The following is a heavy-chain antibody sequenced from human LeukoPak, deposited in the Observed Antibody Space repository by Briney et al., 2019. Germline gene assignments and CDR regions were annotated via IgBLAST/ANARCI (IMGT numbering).Heavy chain of an antibody. CDR3: AKDPREGYYFDY. CDR2: ISGSDGST. J-gene: IGHJ4*02. D-gene: IGHD1-26*01. CDR1: GFTLSSYA. V-gene: IGHV3-23*01. Sequence: GGSLRLSCAASGFTLSSYAMSWVRQAPGKGLEWVSVISGSDGSTYHADSVKGRFTISRDNSKNTLYLQMNGLRAEDTAVYYCAKDPREGYYFDYWGQGTLVTVSS.